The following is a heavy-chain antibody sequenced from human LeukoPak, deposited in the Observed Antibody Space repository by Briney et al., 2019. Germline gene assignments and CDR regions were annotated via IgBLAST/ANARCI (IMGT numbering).Heavy chain of an antibody. CDR1: GGSISSSSYY. CDR3: ARDWGEYSSSSPFDY. Sequence: KPSETLSLTCTVSGGSISSSSYYWGWIRQPPGKGLEWIGSIYYSGSTYYNPSLKSRVTISVDTSKNQFSLKLSSVTAADTAVYYCARDWGEYSSSSPFDYWGQGTLVTVSS. J-gene: IGHJ4*02. D-gene: IGHD6-6*01. V-gene: IGHV4-39*07. CDR2: IYYSGST.